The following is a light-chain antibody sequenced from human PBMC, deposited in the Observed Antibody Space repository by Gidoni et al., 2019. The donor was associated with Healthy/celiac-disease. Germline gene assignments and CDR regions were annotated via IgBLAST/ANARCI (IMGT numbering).Light chain of an antibody. Sequence: EIVMTQSPATLSVSPGVRATLSCRASQSVSSNLAWYQQKPGQAPRLLINGASTRATGIPARFSGSGSGTEFTLTISSLQSEDFAVYYCQQYNNWPPYTFGQGTKLEIK. CDR3: QQYNNWPPYT. J-gene: IGKJ2*01. V-gene: IGKV3-15*01. CDR2: GAS. CDR1: QSVSSN.